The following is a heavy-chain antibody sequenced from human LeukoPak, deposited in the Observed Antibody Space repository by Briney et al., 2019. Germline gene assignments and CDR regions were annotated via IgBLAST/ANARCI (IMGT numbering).Heavy chain of an antibody. D-gene: IGHD6-19*01. Sequence: GGSLRLSCAASGFTFSSYAMSWVRQAPGKGLEWVSAISGSGGSTYYADSVKGRFTISRDNSKNTLYLQMNSVRAEDTDVYYCAKERSSGWYADPEGYYYYGMHVWGKGTAVSV. V-gene: IGHV3-23*01. CDR2: ISGSGGST. J-gene: IGHJ6*04. CDR3: AKERSSGWYADPEGYYYYGMHV. CDR1: GFTFSSYA.